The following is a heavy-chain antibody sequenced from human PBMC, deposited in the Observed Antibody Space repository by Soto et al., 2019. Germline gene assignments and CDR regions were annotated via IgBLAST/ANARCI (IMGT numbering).Heavy chain of an antibody. V-gene: IGHV1-3*01. CDR3: ARGPPPDITIFGVVSHDY. CDR1: GYTFTSYA. J-gene: IGHJ4*02. CDR2: INAGNGNT. Sequence: VSVKVSCKASGYTFTSYAMHWVRQAPGQRLEWMGWINAGNGNTKYSQKFQGRVTITRDTSASTAYMELSSLRSEDTAVYYCARGPPPDITIFGVVSHDYWGQGTLVTVSS. D-gene: IGHD3-3*01.